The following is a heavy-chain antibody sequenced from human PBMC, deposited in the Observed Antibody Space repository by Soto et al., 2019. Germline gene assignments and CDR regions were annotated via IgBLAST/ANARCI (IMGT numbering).Heavy chain of an antibody. V-gene: IGHV1-69*01. Sequence: QVYLVQSGAEVKKPGSSVKVSCKALRGTFTXYAFSWVRXXXXXXXXXXGGIMPFFGSGNYAQKFQGRINITADESTSSVYLELTSLRSEDTAVYYCARDRAGYYSHFVYWGQGTLVTVSS. CDR2: IMPFFGSG. CDR1: RGTFTXYA. J-gene: IGHJ4*02. CDR3: ARDRAGYYSHFVY. D-gene: IGHD3-22*01.